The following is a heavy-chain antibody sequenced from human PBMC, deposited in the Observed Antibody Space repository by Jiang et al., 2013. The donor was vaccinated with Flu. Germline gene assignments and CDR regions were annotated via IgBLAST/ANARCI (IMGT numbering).Heavy chain of an antibody. D-gene: IGHD1-26*01. CDR2: IYPADSDT. Sequence: LKISCRGSGYSFSTYWIAWVRQMPGKGLEWMGIIYPADSDTRYSPSFQGQVTISADKSISTAYLQWSSLKASDTAMYYCARRSGSYTYWGQGSLVTVSS. J-gene: IGHJ4*02. V-gene: IGHV5-51*01. CDR3: ARRSGSYTY. CDR1: GYSFSTYW.